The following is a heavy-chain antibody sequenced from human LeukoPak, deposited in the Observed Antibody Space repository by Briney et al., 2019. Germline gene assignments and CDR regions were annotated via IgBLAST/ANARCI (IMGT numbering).Heavy chain of an antibody. J-gene: IGHJ5*02. CDR1: GYTFTGYY. CDR2: INPNSGGT. Sequence: ASVKVSCKASGYTFTGYYMHWVRQAPGQGLEWMGWINPNSGGTNYAQKFQGRVTMTRDTSISTAYMGLSRLRSDDTAVYYCARERVNTNWFDPWGQGTLVTVSS. D-gene: IGHD4-17*01. V-gene: IGHV1-2*02. CDR3: ARERVNTNWFDP.